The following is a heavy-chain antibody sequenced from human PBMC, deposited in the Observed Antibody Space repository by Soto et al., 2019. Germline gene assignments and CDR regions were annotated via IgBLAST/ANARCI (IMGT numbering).Heavy chain of an antibody. V-gene: IGHV4-39*01. J-gene: IGHJ4*02. CDR1: GASISSSVYF. Sequence: SETLSLTCTVSGASISSSVYFWGWIRQSPGKGLEWIGSINYSGSTYYNPSLTSRVAISVDTSKNRFSLTVSSVTAADTAVYYCARRHRPGIAEAFDYWGQGTLVTVYS. CDR3: ARRHRPGIAEAFDY. D-gene: IGHD6-13*01. CDR2: INYSGST.